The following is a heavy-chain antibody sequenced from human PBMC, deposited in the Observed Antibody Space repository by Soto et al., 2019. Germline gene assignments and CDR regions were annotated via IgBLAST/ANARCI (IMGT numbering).Heavy chain of an antibody. CDR2: ISHSGTT. V-gene: IGHV4-38-2*01. CDR1: GYSISSGYY. Sequence: SETLSLTCAVSGYSISSGYYWGWIRQPPGRGLEWIGSISHSGTTYYNPSLRSRVTISIDTSNNQFSLKLSSVTAADTAVYYCARASGGNSGWGHWSDPWGQGTLVTVPQ. D-gene: IGHD2-21*02. CDR3: ARASGGNSGWGHWSDP. J-gene: IGHJ5*02.